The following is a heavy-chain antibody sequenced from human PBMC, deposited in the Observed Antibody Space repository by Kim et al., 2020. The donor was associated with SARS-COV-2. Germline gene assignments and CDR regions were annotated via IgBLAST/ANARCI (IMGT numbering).Heavy chain of an antibody. CDR3: ARLELAAAALDY. D-gene: IGHD6-13*01. Sequence: YYADSVKGRFTISRDNSKNTRYLQMNSLRAEDTAVYYCARLELAAAALDYWGQGTLVTVSS. J-gene: IGHJ4*02. V-gene: IGHV3-33*01.